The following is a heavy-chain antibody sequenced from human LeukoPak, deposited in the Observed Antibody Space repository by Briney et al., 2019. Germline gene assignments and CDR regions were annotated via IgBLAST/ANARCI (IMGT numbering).Heavy chain of an antibody. Sequence: SETLSLTCAVYGGSFSGYYWSWIRQPAGKGLEWIGRIYTSGSTNYNPSLKSRVTISVDTSKNQFSLKLSSVTAADTAVYYCGAFGGHRTYYYMDVWGKGTTVTVSS. J-gene: IGHJ6*03. CDR1: GGSFSGYY. D-gene: IGHD3-16*01. CDR2: IYTSGST. CDR3: GAFGGHRTYYYMDV. V-gene: IGHV4-59*10.